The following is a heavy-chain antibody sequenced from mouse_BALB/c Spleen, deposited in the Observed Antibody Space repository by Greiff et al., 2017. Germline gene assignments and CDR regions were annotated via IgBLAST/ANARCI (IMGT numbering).Heavy chain of an antibody. CDR2: ISYSGST. D-gene: IGHD1-2*01. J-gene: IGHJ3*01. V-gene: IGHV3-2*02. CDR3: ASDFPIHYYGYEGFAY. Sequence: EVKLQESGPGLVKPSQSLSLTCTVTGYSITSDYAWNWIRQFPGNKLEWMGYISYSGSTSYNPSLKSRISITRDTSKNQFFLQLNSVTTEDTATYYCASDFPIHYYGYEGFAYWGQGTLVTVSA. CDR1: GYSITSDYA.